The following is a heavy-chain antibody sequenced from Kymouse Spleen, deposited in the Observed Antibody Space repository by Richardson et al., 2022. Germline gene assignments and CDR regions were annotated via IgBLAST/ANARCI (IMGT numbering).Heavy chain of an antibody. CDR2: ISYDGSNK. CDR3: AKDSSGWYGYYYYYYGMDV. Sequence: QVQLVESGGGVVQPGRSLRLSCAASGFTFSSYGMHWVRQAPGKGLEWVAVISYDGSNKYYADSVKGRFTISRDNSKNTLYLQMNSLRAEDTAVYYCAKDSSGWYGYYYYYYGMDVWGQGTTVTVSS. V-gene: IGHV3-30*18. CDR1: GFTFSSYG. D-gene: IGHD6-19*01. J-gene: IGHJ6*02.